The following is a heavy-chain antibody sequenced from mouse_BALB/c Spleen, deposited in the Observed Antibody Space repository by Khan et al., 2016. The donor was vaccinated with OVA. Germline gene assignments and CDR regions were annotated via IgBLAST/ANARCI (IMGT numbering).Heavy chain of an antibody. Sequence: DVELVESGPGLLKPSQSLSLTCPFTGYSITSDYAWNSIRQFPGNKQEWMASISYIGDTTYTPSLTSRISITRDTSKNQVFLQLKSGTTEDTATDYCASGRILLRYPDYFDYWGQGTTLTVSA. J-gene: IGHJ2*01. D-gene: IGHD1-1*01. V-gene: IGHV3-2*02. CDR1: GYSITSDYA. CDR3: ASGRILLRYPDYFDY. CDR2: ISYIGDT.